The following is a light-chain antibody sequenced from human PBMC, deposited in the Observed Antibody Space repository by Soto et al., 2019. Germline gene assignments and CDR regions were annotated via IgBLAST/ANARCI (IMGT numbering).Light chain of an antibody. V-gene: IGKV1-5*03. CDR2: KAS. CDR1: QSITSW. Sequence: DIQMTQSPSTLSTSVGDRDTITCRASQSITSWLAWYQQKPGKAPKLLIYKASTLESGVPSRFSGSGSETEFTLTISSLQPDDFATYYCQQYHDYPWTFGQGTRV. CDR3: QQYHDYPWT. J-gene: IGKJ1*01.